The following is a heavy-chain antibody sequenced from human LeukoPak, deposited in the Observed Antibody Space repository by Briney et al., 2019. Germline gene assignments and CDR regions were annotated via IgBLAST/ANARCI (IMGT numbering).Heavy chain of an antibody. J-gene: IGHJ1*01. D-gene: IGHD3-22*01. V-gene: IGHV3-9*01. CDR3: AKDLKPAYYYDSSGYSFQH. CDR1: GFTFSSYA. CDR2: ISWNSGSI. Sequence: GGSLRLSCAASGFTFSSYAMSWVRQAPGKGLEWVSGISWNSGSIGYADSVKGRFTISRDNAKNSLYLQMNSLRAEDTALYYCAKDLKPAYYYDSSGYSFQHWGQGTLVTVSS.